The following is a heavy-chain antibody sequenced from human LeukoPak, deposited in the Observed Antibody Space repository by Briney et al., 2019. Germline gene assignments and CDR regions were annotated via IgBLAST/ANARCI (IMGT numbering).Heavy chain of an antibody. J-gene: IGHJ4*02. V-gene: IGHV3-48*02. Sequence: GGPLRLSCPSFGLSFTHYPMDWVGQAPGKGLEWVSNIRTSAEGANYAYYADSVKGRVTISRDDAKNTLYLHMNSLRDDDTAVYYCASDQRYAFDYWGQGILVTVSS. D-gene: IGHD3-9*01. CDR2: IRTSAEGANYA. CDR1: GLSFTHYP. CDR3: ASDQRYAFDY.